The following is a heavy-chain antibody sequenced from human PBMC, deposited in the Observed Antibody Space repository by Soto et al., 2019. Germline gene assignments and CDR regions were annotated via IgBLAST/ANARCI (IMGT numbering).Heavy chain of an antibody. Sequence: QVQLVQSGGEVKKPGASVKVSCKASGYSFVRYGITWLRQAPGQGLEWLGWLNIFNGNTNYAQRRQNRVTMTADTSTSTAYLELRSLTPEDTPVYFCARDKGQYYDFWNAKPDYWGQGTQVTVSS. CDR1: GYSFVRYG. CDR3: ARDKGQYYDFWNAKPDY. J-gene: IGHJ4*02. D-gene: IGHD3-3*01. V-gene: IGHV1-18*01. CDR2: LNIFNGNT.